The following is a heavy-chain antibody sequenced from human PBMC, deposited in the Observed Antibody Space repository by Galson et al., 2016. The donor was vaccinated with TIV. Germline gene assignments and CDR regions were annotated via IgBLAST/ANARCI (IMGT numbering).Heavy chain of an antibody. Sequence: SVKVSCKASGDTLTSYAVSWVRQAPGQGLEWMGEIIRIFGTVNYAQKFKGRVTITTDESTSAVYMKLSSLRSEDTAVYYCARGCGSYSCYLDVWGKGATVTVSS. J-gene: IGHJ6*03. V-gene: IGHV1-69*05. D-gene: IGHD1-26*01. CDR2: IIRIFGTV. CDR3: ARGCGSYSCYLDV. CDR1: GDTLTSYA.